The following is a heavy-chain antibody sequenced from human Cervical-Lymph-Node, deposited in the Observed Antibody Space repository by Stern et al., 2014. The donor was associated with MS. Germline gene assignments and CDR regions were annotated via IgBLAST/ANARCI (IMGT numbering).Heavy chain of an antibody. CDR2: IFTSGST. CDR3: ARDSTASWYDY. V-gene: IGHV4-4*07. Sequence: QVQLQESGPGLVKPSDTLSLTCTVSGGSISSYYWSWIRQPAGKGLEWIGSIFTSGSTTFNPSLKSRGTMSAETSKNHFSPNLSPVPAADTAVYYCARDSTASWYDYWGQGTLVTVSS. J-gene: IGHJ4*02. D-gene: IGHD6-13*01. CDR1: GGSISSYY.